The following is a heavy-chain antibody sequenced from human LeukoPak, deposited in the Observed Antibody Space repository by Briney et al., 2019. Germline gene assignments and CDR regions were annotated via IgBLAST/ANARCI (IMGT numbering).Heavy chain of an antibody. Sequence: GGSLRLSCAASGFTFSSYDMHWVRQATGKGLEWVSAIGTAGDTYYPDSVTGRLTISREQAKNSLYLQMHSLRAGDTGVDFCARGHYDGMDVWGQGTKVTVPS. CDR1: GFTFSSYD. J-gene: IGHJ6*02. CDR2: IGTAGDT. V-gene: IGHV3-13*01. CDR3: ARGHYDGMDV.